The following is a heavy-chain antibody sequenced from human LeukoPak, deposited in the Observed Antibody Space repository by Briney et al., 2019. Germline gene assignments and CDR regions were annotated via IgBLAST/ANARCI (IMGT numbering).Heavy chain of an antibody. Sequence: SETLSITCAVSGYPISSGYYWGWIRQPPGKGLKWIGSIYHSGSTYYNPSLKSRVTISVDTSKIRFSLKLRTVTAAATAAYYCSRDLESYYDSSGYYGQSSWFDPWGQGTLVTVSS. D-gene: IGHD3-22*01. V-gene: IGHV4-38-2*02. CDR3: SRDLESYYDSSGYYGQSSWFDP. J-gene: IGHJ5*02. CDR1: GYPISSGYY. CDR2: IYHSGST.